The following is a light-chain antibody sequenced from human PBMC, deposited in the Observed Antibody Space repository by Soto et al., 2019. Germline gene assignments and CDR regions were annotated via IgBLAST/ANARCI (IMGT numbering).Light chain of an antibody. CDR1: SSDIGAYNF. Sequence: QSVLTQRASVSGSPGQSFTISCTGTSSDIGAYNFVSWYQQHPGKAPKLMLYDVNIRPSGVSNRFSGSKSGNTASLTISGLQAEDEADYYCTSWTTSTTMIFGGGTKLTVL. CDR3: TSWTTSTTMI. V-gene: IGLV2-14*03. CDR2: DVN. J-gene: IGLJ2*01.